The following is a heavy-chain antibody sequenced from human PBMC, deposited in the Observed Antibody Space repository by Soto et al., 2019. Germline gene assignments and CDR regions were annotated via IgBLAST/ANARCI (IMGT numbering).Heavy chain of an antibody. CDR3: AREAGNYDYVWGSYRSNGDAFDI. J-gene: IGHJ3*02. V-gene: IGHV4-59*01. CDR1: GGSISSYY. CDR2: IYYSGST. Sequence: SETLSLTCTVSGGSISSYYWSWIRQPPGKGLERIGYIYYSGSTNYNPSLNSRVTISVDTSKNQISLKLSSVTATDTAVYYCAREAGNYDYVWGSYRSNGDAFDIWGQGTMVTVSS. D-gene: IGHD3-16*02.